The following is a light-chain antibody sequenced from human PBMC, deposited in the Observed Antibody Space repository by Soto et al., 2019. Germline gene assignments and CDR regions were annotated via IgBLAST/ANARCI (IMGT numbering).Light chain of an antibody. V-gene: IGKV3-11*01. CDR2: DAS. J-gene: IGKJ2*01. CDR1: QSVSSY. Sequence: EIVLTQSPATLSLSPGERATLSCRASQSVSSYLAWYQQKPGQAPRLLIYDASNRATGIPARFSGSGSGTDFTLTISSLEPEDFAVYYCQIYGDSPMYTFGLGTKLEIK. CDR3: QIYGDSPMYT.